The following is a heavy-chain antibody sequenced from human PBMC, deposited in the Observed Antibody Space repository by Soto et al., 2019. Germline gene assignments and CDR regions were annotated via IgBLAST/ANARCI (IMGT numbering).Heavy chain of an antibody. CDR1: GYSFTSYW. CDR3: ASHAIGLGGSYGN. Sequence: EVQLVQSGAEVKKPGESLRISCKGSGYSFTSYWISWVRQMPGKGLEWMGRINPSDSYTNYSPSFQGHVTISADKSISTAYLQWSSLKAPDPAMYYCASHAIGLGGSYGNWGQGTLVTVSS. J-gene: IGHJ4*02. D-gene: IGHD1-26*01. V-gene: IGHV5-10-1*01. CDR2: INPSDSYT.